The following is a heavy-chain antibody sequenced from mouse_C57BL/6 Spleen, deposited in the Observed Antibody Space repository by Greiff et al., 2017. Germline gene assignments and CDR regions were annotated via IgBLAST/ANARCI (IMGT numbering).Heavy chain of an antibody. D-gene: IGHD3-2*02. J-gene: IGHJ4*01. CDR1: GYTFTDYE. Sequence: QVQLQQSGAELVRPGASVTLSCKASGYTFTDYEMHWVKQTPVHGLEWIGAIDPETGGTAYNQKFKGKAILTADKSSSTAYMELRSLTSEDSAVYYCTRSGTDQAYYAMDYWGQGTSVTVSS. CDR3: TRSGTDQAYYAMDY. CDR2: IDPETGGT. V-gene: IGHV1-15*01.